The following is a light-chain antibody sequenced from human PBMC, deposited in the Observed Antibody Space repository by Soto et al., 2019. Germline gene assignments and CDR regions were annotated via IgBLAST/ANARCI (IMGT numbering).Light chain of an antibody. CDR1: QSVSSK. V-gene: IGKV3-15*01. CDR2: GTS. J-gene: IGKJ5*01. CDR3: QHYNHWPIT. Sequence: EIVLTQSPATLSLSPGERATLSCRASQSVSSKLAWYQRKPGQAPRLLIYGTSTRATGVPARFSGSGSGTDFTLTISSLQAADFAVYHCQHYNHWPITFGQGTRLEIK.